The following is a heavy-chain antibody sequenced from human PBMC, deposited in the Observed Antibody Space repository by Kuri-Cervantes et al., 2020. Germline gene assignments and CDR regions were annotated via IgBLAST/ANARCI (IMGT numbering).Heavy chain of an antibody. D-gene: IGHD3-22*01. CDR2: IIPIFGTA. CDR1: GGTFSSYA. Sequence: SVKVSCKASGGTFSSYAISWVRQAPGQGLEWMGGIIPIFGTANYAQKFQGRVTITADESTSTAYMELSSLRSEDTTVYYCARSEGGYYAGVDYWGQGTLVTVSS. J-gene: IGHJ4*02. V-gene: IGHV1-69*13. CDR3: ARSEGGYYAGVDY.